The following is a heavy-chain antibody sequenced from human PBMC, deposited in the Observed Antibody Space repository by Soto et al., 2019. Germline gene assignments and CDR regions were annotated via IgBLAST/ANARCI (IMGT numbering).Heavy chain of an antibody. D-gene: IGHD1-26*01. Sequence: QVQLQQWGAGLLKPSETLSLTCAVYGGSFSGYYWSWIRQPPGKGLEWIGEINHSGSTNYNPSLKSRVTISVDTSKNQFSLKLSSVTAADTAVYYCARGLRNYSGSYSDYWGQGTLVTVSS. J-gene: IGHJ4*02. CDR2: INHSGST. CDR3: ARGLRNYSGSYSDY. CDR1: GGSFSGYY. V-gene: IGHV4-34*01.